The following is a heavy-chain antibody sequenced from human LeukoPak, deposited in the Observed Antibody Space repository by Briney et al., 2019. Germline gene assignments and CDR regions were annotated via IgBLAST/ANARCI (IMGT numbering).Heavy chain of an antibody. CDR1: GGSISSYY. D-gene: IGHD4-17*01. CDR2: IYYSGST. Sequence: SETLSLSCTASGGSISSYYWSWIRQPPGKGLEWIGYIYYSGSTNYNPSLKSRVTISVDTSKNQFSLKLSSVTAADTAVYYCARLLDYGDYFDYWGQGTLVTVSS. J-gene: IGHJ4*02. CDR3: ARLLDYGDYFDY. V-gene: IGHV4-59*08.